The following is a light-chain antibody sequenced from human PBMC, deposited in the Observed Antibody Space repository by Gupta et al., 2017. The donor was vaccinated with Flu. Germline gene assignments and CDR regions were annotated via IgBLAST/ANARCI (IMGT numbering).Light chain of an antibody. CDR3: QHRSSLPFS. J-gene: IGKJ2*01. Sequence: TLKYRVTITCRASQRIDSGLDWYQQKPEHPPKLLIKYASQRNEGVASRFSGSGFGTDFTLTINSLEAEDAAAYYCQHRSSLPFSFGQGTQVEIK. CDR1: QRIDSG. V-gene: IGKV6D-21*02. CDR2: YAS.